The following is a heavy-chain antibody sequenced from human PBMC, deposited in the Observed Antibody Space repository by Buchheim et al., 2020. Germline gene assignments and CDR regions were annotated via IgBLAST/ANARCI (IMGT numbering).Heavy chain of an antibody. J-gene: IGHJ4*02. V-gene: IGHV4-30-4*01. Sequence: QVQLQESGPGLVKPSQTLSLTCTASGGSINSGDYYWSWISQPPGKGLEWIGYIYYSGSTYYNPSLKSRVTISVDTYMNQLSLKLSSVTAADTAVYYCARGLYYYDRGPFDYWGQGTL. CDR3: ARGLYYYDRGPFDY. CDR2: IYYSGST. D-gene: IGHD3-22*01. CDR1: GGSINSGDYY.